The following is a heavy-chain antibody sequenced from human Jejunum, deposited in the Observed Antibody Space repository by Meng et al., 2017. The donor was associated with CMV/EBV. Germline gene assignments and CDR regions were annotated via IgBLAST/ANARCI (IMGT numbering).Heavy chain of an antibody. Sequence: YMALSRQAPGKWLVWISSISSNEIVIYYGDSVKGRFTIARDNAKNSLHLQMSSLRAEDTAVYYCARGVWVGYCPNVFCFNNWSDPWGQGTLVTVSS. CDR2: ISSNEIVI. J-gene: IGHJ5*02. CDR1: Y. V-gene: IGHV3-11*01. CDR3: ARGVWVGYCPNVFCFNNWSDP. D-gene: IGHD2-8*01.